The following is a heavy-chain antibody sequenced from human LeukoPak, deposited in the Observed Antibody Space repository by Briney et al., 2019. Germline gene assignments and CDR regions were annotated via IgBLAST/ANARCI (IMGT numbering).Heavy chain of an antibody. CDR2: IKQDGSKK. Sequence: GGSLRLSCVASGFPFSSYWMTWVRQAPGKGLEWVANIKQDGSKKSYVDSVKGRFTISRDNAKNSLYLQMNSLRDEDTAVYYCARGAFLRYFDYWGQGTLVTVSS. CDR1: GFPFSSYW. J-gene: IGHJ4*02. CDR3: ARGAFLRYFDY. V-gene: IGHV3-7*04.